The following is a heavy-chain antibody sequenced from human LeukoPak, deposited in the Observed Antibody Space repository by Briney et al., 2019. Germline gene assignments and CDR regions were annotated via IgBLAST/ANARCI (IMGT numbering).Heavy chain of an antibody. CDR1: GYTFSVYY. Sequence: ASVKVSCKASGYTFSVYYIHWVRQAPGQGLEWMGWIIPSSGGTNFAQKFQGRVTMTRDTSISTAYMELRSLRSDDTAVYYCARAHDYGDYFFDYWGQGTLVSVSS. CDR2: IIPSSGGT. V-gene: IGHV1-2*02. J-gene: IGHJ4*02. D-gene: IGHD4-17*01. CDR3: ARAHDYGDYFFDY.